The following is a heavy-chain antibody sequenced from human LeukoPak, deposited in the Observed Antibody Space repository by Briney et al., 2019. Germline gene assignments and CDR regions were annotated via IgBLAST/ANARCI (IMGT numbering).Heavy chain of an antibody. CDR1: GGSIGWDY. Sequence: PSETLSLTCTVSGGSIGWDYWSWIRQSAGKGLEWIGRIYKSGSTNYNPSFGSRVTMSVDTSKNQFSLNVTSVTAADTAVYYCAREEYFQDSNGYSYYFHSWGQGSLVTVSS. CDR3: AREEYFQDSNGYSYYFHS. V-gene: IGHV4-4*07. D-gene: IGHD3-22*01. J-gene: IGHJ4*02. CDR2: IYKSGST.